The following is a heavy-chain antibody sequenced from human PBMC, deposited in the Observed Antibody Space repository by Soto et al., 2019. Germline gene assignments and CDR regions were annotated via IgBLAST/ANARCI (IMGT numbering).Heavy chain of an antibody. CDR3: ASSYGGGYSYGVYYYGMDV. CDR2: IYHSGST. D-gene: IGHD5-18*01. Sequence: PSETLSLTCAVSGGSISSGGYSWSWIRQPPGKGLEWIGYIYHSGSTYYNPSLKSRVTISVDRSKNQFSLKLSSVTAADTAVYYCASSYGGGYSYGVYYYGMDVWGQGTTVTVSS. V-gene: IGHV4-30-2*01. J-gene: IGHJ6*02. CDR1: GGSISSGGYS.